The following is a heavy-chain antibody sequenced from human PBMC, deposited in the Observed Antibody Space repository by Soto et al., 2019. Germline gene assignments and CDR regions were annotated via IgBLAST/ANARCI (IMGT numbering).Heavy chain of an antibody. CDR3: AKELFNTWYYFDY. J-gene: IGHJ4*02. Sequence: RDPCAAVEFTCSSHAMHHFLQAPGKGLEYVAIVSYDGSNKYYAESVKGRFTISRDNSKNTLYLQMNSLRAEDTAVYYCAKELFNTWYYFDYWGQGTLVTVSS. V-gene: IGHV3-30*18. D-gene: IGHD2-8*02. CDR1: EFTCSSHA. CDR2: VSYDGSNK.